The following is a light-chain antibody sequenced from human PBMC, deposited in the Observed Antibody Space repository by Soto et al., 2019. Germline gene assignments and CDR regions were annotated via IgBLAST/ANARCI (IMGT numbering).Light chain of an antibody. CDR1: SCNIGADYD. V-gene: IGLV1-40*01. J-gene: IGLJ2*01. Sequence: QSVLTQPPSVSGAPGQRVTISCTGSSCNIGADYDVPWYQQLPGKAPKLLIYGNTNRPSGVPDRFSGSKSGTSASLAVTGLQAEDEADYYCQSYDSTRISVVFGGGTKLTVL. CDR2: GNT. CDR3: QSYDSTRISVV.